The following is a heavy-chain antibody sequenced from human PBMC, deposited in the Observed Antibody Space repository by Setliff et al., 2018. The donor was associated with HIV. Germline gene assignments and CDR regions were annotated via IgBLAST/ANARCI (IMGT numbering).Heavy chain of an antibody. J-gene: IGHJ4*02. CDR1: SGSVNNYW. CDR2: IYYSGST. CDR3: ASLNYYDSSGYYPH. Sequence: SETLSLTCNVSSGSVNNYWWTWIRQPPGKGLEWIGYIYYSGSTYYNPSLKSRVTISVDTSKNQFSLKLSSVTAADTAVYYCASLNYYDSSGYYPHWGQGTLVTVSS. D-gene: IGHD3-22*01. V-gene: IGHV4-59*08.